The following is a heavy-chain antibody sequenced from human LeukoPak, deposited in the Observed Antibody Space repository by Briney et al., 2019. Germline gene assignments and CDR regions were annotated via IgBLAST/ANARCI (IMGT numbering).Heavy chain of an antibody. J-gene: IGHJ6*03. V-gene: IGHV1-18*01. CDR3: ARATPGYSSPGYYYYMDV. CDR1: GYTFTSYG. Sequence: ASVKVSCKASGYTFTSYGISWVRQAPGQGLEWMGWISAYDSNTTYAQKLKGRVTMTTDTSTSTAYMELRSLRSDDTAVYYCARATPGYSSPGYYYYMDVWGKGTTVTVSS. D-gene: IGHD3-9*01. CDR2: ISAYDSNT.